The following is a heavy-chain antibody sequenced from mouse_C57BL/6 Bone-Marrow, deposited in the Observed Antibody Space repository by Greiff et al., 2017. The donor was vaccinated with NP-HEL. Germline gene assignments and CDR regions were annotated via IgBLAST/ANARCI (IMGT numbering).Heavy chain of an antibody. CDR1: GYTFTDYY. Sequence: QVQLQQSGAELVRPGASVKLSCKASGYTFTDYYINWVKQRPGQGLEWIARIYPGSGNTYYTEKFKGKATLTADKSSSTAYMQLSSLTSEDSAVYFCARWGVAYGGQGTLVTVSA. CDR3: ARWGVAY. V-gene: IGHV1-76*01. CDR2: IYPGSGNT. J-gene: IGHJ3*01.